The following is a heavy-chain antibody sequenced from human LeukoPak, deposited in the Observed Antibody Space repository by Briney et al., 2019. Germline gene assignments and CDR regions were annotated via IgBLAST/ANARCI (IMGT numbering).Heavy chain of an antibody. CDR1: GFTFSSYS. CDR3: ARDAPITGTPDY. D-gene: IGHD1-20*01. CDR2: ISSSSSYI. J-gene: IGHJ4*02. Sequence: GGSLRLSCAASGFTFSSYSMNWVRQAPGKGLEWVSSISSSSSYIYYADSVKGRFTISRDNAKNSLYLQMNSLRAEDTAVYYCARDAPITGTPDYSGQGTLVTVSS. V-gene: IGHV3-21*01.